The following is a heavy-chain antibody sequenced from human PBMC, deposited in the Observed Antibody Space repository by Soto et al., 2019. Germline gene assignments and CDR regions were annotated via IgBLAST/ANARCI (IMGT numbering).Heavy chain of an antibody. CDR1: GYTFTSYY. J-gene: IGHJ4*02. CDR3: SRYITRFLEWLFDS. CDR2: INPSAGTT. V-gene: IGHV1-46*03. Sequence: QVQLVQSGAEVKKPGASVKVSYKASGYTFTSYYMHWVRQAPGQGLEWMGIINPSAGTTSYARKFQGRGTVTRDTSTSTVYMELSSLRSEDTAVYYCSRYITRFLEWLFDSWGQGTLVTFSS. D-gene: IGHD3-3*01.